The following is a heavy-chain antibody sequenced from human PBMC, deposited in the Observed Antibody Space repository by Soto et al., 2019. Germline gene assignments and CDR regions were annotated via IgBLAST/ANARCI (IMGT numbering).Heavy chain of an antibody. CDR3: AKDLLRFLEWLPPPSLFCYGMDV. Sequence: GGSLRLSCAASGFTFSSYGMHWVRQAPGKGLEWVAVISYDGSNKYYADSVKGRFTISRDNSKNTLYLQMNSLRAEDTAVYYCAKDLLRFLEWLPPPSLFCYGMDVWGQGTTVTVSS. CDR1: GFTFSSYG. J-gene: IGHJ6*02. V-gene: IGHV3-30*18. D-gene: IGHD3-3*01. CDR2: ISYDGSNK.